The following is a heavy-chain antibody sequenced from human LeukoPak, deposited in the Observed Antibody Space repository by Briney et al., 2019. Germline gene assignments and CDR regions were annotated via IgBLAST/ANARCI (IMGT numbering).Heavy chain of an antibody. CDR3: AKDILLWFGEPPADP. V-gene: IGHV3-30*04. J-gene: IGHJ5*02. Sequence: GGSLRLSCAASGFTFSSYAMHWVRQAPGKGLEWVAVISYDGSNKYYADSVKGRFTISRDNSKNTLYLQMNSLRAEDTAVYYCAKDILLWFGEPPADPWGQGTLVTVSS. CDR2: ISYDGSNK. CDR1: GFTFSSYA. D-gene: IGHD3-10*01.